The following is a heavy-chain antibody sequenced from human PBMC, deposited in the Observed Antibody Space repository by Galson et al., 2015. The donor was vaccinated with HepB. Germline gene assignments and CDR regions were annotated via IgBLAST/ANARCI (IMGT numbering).Heavy chain of an antibody. J-gene: IGHJ4*02. Sequence: SLRLSCAASGFTFSNYGMHWVRQAPGKGLEWVAVISYDGSNKYYADSVKGRFTISRDNSKNTLYLQMNSLRAEDTALSYCAKDPYLYSARAGTMAGFDYWGQGTLVTVAA. V-gene: IGHV3-30*18. CDR3: AKDPYLYSARAGTMAGFDY. CDR1: GFTFSNYG. D-gene: IGHD6-19*01. CDR2: ISYDGSNK.